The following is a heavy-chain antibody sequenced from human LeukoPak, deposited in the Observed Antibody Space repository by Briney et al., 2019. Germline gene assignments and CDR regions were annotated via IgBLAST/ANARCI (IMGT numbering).Heavy chain of an antibody. J-gene: IGHJ6*04. CDR3: ARAYCSSTRCWGYYYGMDV. CDR2: IWHDGTYK. V-gene: IGHV3-33*01. CDR1: GFRFRDSA. Sequence: LGGSLRLSCAASGFRFRDSAMHWVRQAPGKGLEWVSVIWHDGTYKYYVDSVKGRFTISRDDSKNTLYLQMNSLRAEDTAVYYCARAYCSSTRCWGYYYGMDVWGEGTTVTVSS. D-gene: IGHD2-2*01.